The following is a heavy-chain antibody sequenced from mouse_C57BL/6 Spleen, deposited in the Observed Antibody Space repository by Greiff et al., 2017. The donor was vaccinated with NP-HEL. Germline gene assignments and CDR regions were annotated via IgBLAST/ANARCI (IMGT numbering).Heavy chain of an antibody. V-gene: IGHV1-50*01. D-gene: IGHD1-1*01. Sequence: VQLQQPGAELVKPGASVKLSCKASGYTFTSYWMQWVKQRPGQGLEWIGEIDPSDSYTNYNQKFKGKATLTVDTSSSTAYMQLRSLTSEDSAVYYGARSWFTTVGEGFAYWGQGTLVTVSA. CDR1: GYTFTSYW. J-gene: IGHJ3*01. CDR2: IDPSDSYT. CDR3: ARSWFTTVGEGFAY.